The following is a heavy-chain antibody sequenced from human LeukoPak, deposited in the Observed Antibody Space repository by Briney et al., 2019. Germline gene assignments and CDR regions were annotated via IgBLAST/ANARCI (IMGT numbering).Heavy chain of an antibody. CDR2: INPNSGGT. D-gene: IGHD3-22*01. Sequence: GASVKVSCKASGYTFTGYYMHWVRQAPGQGLEWMGRINPNSGGTNYAQKFQGRVTMTRDTSISTAYMELSRLRSDDTAVYYCARDQGYYDSSGLHRNDWGQGTLVTVSS. J-gene: IGHJ4*02. CDR1: GYTFTGYY. CDR3: ARDQGYYDSSGLHRND. V-gene: IGHV1-2*06.